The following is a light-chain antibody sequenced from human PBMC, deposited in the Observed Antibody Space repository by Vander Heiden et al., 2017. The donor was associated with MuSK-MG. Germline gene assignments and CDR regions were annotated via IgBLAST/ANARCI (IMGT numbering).Light chain of an antibody. Sequence: EIVLTQSPGTLSSSPGERATLFCRASQSVRSNYLAWYQQKPGQAPRLLIYDASDRATGVPDRFSGSGYGTDFTLTISRREPEDFAVYYCQQDGSSLPITFGQGTLLEIK. CDR3: QQDGSSLPIT. CDR2: DAS. CDR1: QSVRSNY. V-gene: IGKV3-20*01. J-gene: IGKJ5*01.